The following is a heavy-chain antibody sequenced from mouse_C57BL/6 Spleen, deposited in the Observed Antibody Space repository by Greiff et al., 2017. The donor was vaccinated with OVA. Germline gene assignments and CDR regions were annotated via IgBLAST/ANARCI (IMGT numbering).Heavy chain of an antibody. Sequence: EVKLEASGGGLVQPGGSMKLSCVASGFTFSNYWMNWVRQSPEKGLEWVAQIRLKSDNYATHYAESVKGRFTISKDNAKSKFYLQMNNVRAEDTGIYYCTGDYYGSSYRFAYWGQGTLVTVSA. CDR3: TGDYYGSSYRFAY. CDR1: GFTFSNYW. J-gene: IGHJ3*01. V-gene: IGHV6-3*01. D-gene: IGHD1-1*01. CDR2: IRLKSDNYAT.